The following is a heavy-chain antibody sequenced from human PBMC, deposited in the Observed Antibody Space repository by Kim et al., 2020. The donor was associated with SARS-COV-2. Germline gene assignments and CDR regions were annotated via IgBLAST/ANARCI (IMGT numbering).Heavy chain of an antibody. Sequence: GGSLRLSCAASGFTFSDYYMSWIRQAPGKGLEWVSYISSSSSYTNYADSVKGRFTISRDNAKNSLYLQMNSLRAEDTAVYYCARTKGVRGAFDYWGQGTLVTVSS. CDR3: ARTKGVRGAFDY. CDR1: GFTFSDYY. J-gene: IGHJ4*02. V-gene: IGHV3-11*03. CDR2: ISSSSSYT. D-gene: IGHD3-10*01.